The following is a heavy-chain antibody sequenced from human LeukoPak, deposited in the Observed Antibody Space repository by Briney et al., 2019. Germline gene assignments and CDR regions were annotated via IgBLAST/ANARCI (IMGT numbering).Heavy chain of an antibody. CDR2: ISTSRSYI. J-gene: IGHJ4*02. D-gene: IGHD2-8*01. V-gene: IGHV3-21*01. Sequence: PGGSLRLSCAASGFTFSSFSMNWVRQAPGKGLEWVASISTSRSYIYYADSEKGGFTISRENDKKSLYLEMNRLRPEDTAVYYCARDVGLMVYAFDYWGQGILVPVSS. CDR3: ARDVGLMVYAFDY. CDR1: GFTFSSFS.